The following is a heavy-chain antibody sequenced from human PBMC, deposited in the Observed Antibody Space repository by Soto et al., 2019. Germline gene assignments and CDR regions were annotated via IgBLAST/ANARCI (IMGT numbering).Heavy chain of an antibody. CDR3: ARDTGNSFDY. J-gene: IGHJ4*01. CDR2: ISPHNGNT. V-gene: IGHV1-18*01. CDR1: GYTFNTYF. Sequence: GASVKVSCKTAGYTFNTYFITWVRQAPGQGLEWMGWISPHNGNTNYAEKFQGRVTMTADTITKTAYMELRNLRIDDKAVYYCARDTGNSFDYWG.